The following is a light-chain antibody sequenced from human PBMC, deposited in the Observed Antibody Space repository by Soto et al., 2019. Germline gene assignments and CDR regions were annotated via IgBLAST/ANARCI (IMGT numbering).Light chain of an antibody. CDR1: SSDVGNYNY. J-gene: IGLJ1*01. CDR3: SSYTSSSTPCV. Sequence: QSVLTQPASVSGSPGQSITISCTGTSSDVGNYNYVSWYQHRPGKAPKLMIYDVSNRPSGVSNRFSGSKSGNTASLTISGLQAEDEADYYCSSYTSSSTPCVFGTGTKVTVL. V-gene: IGLV2-14*03. CDR2: DVS.